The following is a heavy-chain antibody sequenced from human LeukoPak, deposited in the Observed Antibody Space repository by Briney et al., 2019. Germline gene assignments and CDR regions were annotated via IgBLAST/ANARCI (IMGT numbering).Heavy chain of an antibody. D-gene: IGHD3-16*01. V-gene: IGHV3-23*01. Sequence: GGSLTLSCAASGFTFSSYAMSWVREAPARGLEWVSSLRGNGDTFYADSVKGRFIISRDNSKNTVYLQMNSLRVEDTAVYYCASEGDWGQGTLVTVSS. CDR2: LRGNGDT. J-gene: IGHJ4*02. CDR1: GFTFSSYA. CDR3: ASEGD.